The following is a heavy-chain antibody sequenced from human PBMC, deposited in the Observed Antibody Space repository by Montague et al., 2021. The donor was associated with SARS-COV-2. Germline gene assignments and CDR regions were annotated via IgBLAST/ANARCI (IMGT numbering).Heavy chain of an antibody. CDR2: IYDGGAV. D-gene: IGHD4-23*01. CDR1: GGSITGYY. V-gene: IGHV4-59*01. J-gene: IGHJ3*02. Sequence: ETLSLTSTVSGGSITGYYWSWLRRSPGKGLEWIAYIYDGGAVNXNPSLGSRVTISTDTSKNQLSLKVNSVTAADTAVYYCVRDHPYGGPRGAYDIWGQGTVVTVSS. CDR3: VRDHPYGGPRGAYDI.